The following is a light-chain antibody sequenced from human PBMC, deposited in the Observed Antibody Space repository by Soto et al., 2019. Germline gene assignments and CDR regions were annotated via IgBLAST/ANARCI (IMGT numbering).Light chain of an antibody. CDR2: RDN. V-gene: IGLV1-47*01. Sequence: QSVLTQPPSASGTPGQRVTISCSGSSSNIGNHYVFWYQQLPGTAPKLLIYRDNQRPSGVPDRFSGSKSGTSASLAISGLRSEDEADYYCATWDDSLNGWVFGGGTKLTVL. CDR1: SSNIGNHY. CDR3: ATWDDSLNGWV. J-gene: IGLJ3*02.